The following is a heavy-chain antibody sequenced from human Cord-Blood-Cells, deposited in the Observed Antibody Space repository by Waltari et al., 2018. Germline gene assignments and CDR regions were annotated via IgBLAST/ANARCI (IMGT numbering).Heavy chain of an antibody. Sequence: EVQLVESGGGLVQPGGSLRLYCAASGFTFSDHYIDWVREAQGTGLEWVGRTRTKANSYTTEYAASVKGRFTISRDDSKNSLYLQMNSLKTEDTAVYYCARSYYDSSGYYYYFDYWGQGTLVTVSS. V-gene: IGHV3-72*01. CDR1: GFTFSDHY. CDR3: ARSYYDSSGYYYYFDY. D-gene: IGHD3-22*01. CDR2: TRTKANSYTT. J-gene: IGHJ4*02.